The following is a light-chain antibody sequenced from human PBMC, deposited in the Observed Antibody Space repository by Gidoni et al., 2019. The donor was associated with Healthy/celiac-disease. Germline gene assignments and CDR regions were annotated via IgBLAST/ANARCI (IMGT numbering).Light chain of an antibody. V-gene: IGKV1-39*01. CDR1: QSISSY. J-gene: IGKJ1*01. CDR3: QQSYSTPRT. CDR2: AAS. Sequence: DINMTKSPSSLSASVGDRVTITCRASQSISSYLNWYQQKPGKAPKLLIYAASSLQSGVPSRFSGSGSGTDFTLTISSLQPEDFATYYCQQSYSTPRTFGQGTKVEIK.